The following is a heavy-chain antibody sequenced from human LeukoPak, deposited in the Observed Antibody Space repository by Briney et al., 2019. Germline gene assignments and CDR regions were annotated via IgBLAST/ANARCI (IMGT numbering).Heavy chain of an antibody. CDR3: ARSSGWYGDFDY. CDR2: ISWNSGSI. CDR1: GFTFDDYA. V-gene: IGHV3-9*01. D-gene: IGHD6-19*01. Sequence: GRSLRLSCAASGFTFDDYAMHWVRQAPGKGLEWVSGISWNSGSIGYADSVKGRFTISRDNAKNSLYLQMNSLRAEDTALYYCARSSGWYGDFDYWGQGTLVTVSS. J-gene: IGHJ4*02.